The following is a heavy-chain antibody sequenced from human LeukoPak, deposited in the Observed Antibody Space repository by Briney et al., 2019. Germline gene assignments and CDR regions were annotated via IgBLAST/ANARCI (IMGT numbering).Heavy chain of an antibody. J-gene: IGHJ4*02. CDR1: GFTFSSYA. CDR2: ISGSGGST. CDR3: AKDLSLISRRDGYNLGY. Sequence: VQPGGSLRLSCAASGFTFSSYAMSWVRQAPGKGLEWVSAISGSGGSTYYADSVKGRFTISRDNSKNTLYLQMNSLRAEDTAVYYCAKDLSLISRRDGYNLGYWGQGTLVTVSS. D-gene: IGHD5-24*01. V-gene: IGHV3-23*01.